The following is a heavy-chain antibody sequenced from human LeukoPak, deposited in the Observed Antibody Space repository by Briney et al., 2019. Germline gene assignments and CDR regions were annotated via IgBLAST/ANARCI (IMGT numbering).Heavy chain of an antibody. CDR1: GGTFSSYA. Sequence: GASVKVSCKASGGTFSSYAISWVRQAPGQGLEWMGGIIPIFGTANYAQKFQGRVTITADKSTSTAYMELSSLRSEDTAVYYCARASVIITGSPGLWFDPWGQGTLVTVSS. J-gene: IGHJ5*02. CDR3: ARASVIITGSPGLWFDP. V-gene: IGHV1-69*06. CDR2: IIPIFGTA. D-gene: IGHD1-20*01.